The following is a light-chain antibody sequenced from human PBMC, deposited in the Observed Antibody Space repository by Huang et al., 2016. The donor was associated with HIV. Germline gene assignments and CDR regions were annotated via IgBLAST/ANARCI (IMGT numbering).Light chain of an antibody. CDR3: QQLNSYPPWT. V-gene: IGKV1-9*01. Sequence: IQLTQSPSSLSASVGDRVTLTCRASQGISSSLAWYQQKPGKAPKLLIYAASTLQSGVPSRFSGSGSGTDFTLTISSLQPEDCATYYCQQLNSYPPWTFGQGTKVEIK. CDR2: AAS. CDR1: QGISSS. J-gene: IGKJ1*01.